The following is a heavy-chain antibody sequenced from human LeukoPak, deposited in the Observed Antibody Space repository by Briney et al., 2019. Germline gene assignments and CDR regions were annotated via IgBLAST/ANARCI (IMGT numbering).Heavy chain of an antibody. Sequence: PSETLSLTCTVSGGSISSYYWSWIRQPPGKGLEWIGYIFYSGSTNYNPSLRGRVTISVDRSKNQFSLNLISVTAADAAVYYCARHGQTSMVPIDYWGQGARVTVSS. D-gene: IGHD5-18*01. CDR3: ARHGQTSMVPIDY. J-gene: IGHJ4*02. CDR2: IFYSGST. CDR1: GGSISSYY. V-gene: IGHV4-59*08.